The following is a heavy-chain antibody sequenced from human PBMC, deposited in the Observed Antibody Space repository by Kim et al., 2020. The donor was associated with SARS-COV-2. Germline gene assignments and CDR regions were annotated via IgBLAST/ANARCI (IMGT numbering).Heavy chain of an antibody. CDR3: AKASRIPRLDPGGFDY. CDR1: GFTFSSYA. CDR2: ISGSGGST. J-gene: IGHJ4*02. V-gene: IGHV3-23*01. Sequence: GGSLRLSCAASGFTFSSYAMSWVRQAPGKGLEWVSAISGSGGSTYYADSVKGRFTISRDNSKNTLYLQMNSLRAEDTAVYYCAKASRIPRLDPGGFDYWGQGTLVTVSS. D-gene: IGHD3-16*01.